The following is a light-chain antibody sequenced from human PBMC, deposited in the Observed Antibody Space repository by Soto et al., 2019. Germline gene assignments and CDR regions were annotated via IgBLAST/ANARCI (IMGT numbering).Light chain of an antibody. V-gene: IGLV2-14*01. Sequence: QSALTQPASVSGSPGQSITISCTGTSNDIGTYNYVSWYQDHPGKAPKLIIYEVTKRPSGVSHRFSGSKSGNTASLTISGLQAEDEAEYYCSSYTNINTRACVFGTGTKLTVL. CDR2: EVT. CDR1: SNDIGTYNY. CDR3: SSYTNINTRACV. J-gene: IGLJ1*01.